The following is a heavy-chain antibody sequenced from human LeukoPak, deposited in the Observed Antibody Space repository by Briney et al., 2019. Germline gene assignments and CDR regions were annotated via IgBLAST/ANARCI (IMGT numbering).Heavy chain of an antibody. D-gene: IGHD5-24*01. V-gene: IGHV4-59*11. J-gene: IGHJ4*02. Sequence: SETLSLTCTVSSDSISSHYWSWIRQPPGKGLEWIGYIYYSGSTNYNPSLKSRVTISVDTSKKQFSLKLSSVTAADTAVYYCARVRDGYNTYPFDYWGQGTLVTVSS. CDR1: SDSISSHY. CDR3: ARVRDGYNTYPFDY. CDR2: IYYSGST.